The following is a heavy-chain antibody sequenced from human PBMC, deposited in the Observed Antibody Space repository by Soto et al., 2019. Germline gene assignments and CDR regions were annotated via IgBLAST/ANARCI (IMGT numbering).Heavy chain of an antibody. J-gene: IGHJ4*02. Sequence: QVQLVQSGAEVKKPGSSVKVSCKASGDTFSSYAISWVRQAPGQGLDWMGGIIPFFNTSNYAQKFQGRVTLSAGGATSTAYMELSSLRSEDTAMYYCARESAYGGNPLAFDYWGQGTLVTVSS. CDR3: ARESAYGGNPLAFDY. D-gene: IGHD1-26*01. V-gene: IGHV1-69*01. CDR1: GDTFSSYA. CDR2: IIPFFNTS.